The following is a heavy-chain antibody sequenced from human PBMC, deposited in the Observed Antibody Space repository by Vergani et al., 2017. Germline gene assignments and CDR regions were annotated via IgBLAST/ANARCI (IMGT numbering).Heavy chain of an antibody. CDR3: AKNGGAPDY. D-gene: IGHD1-1*01. J-gene: IGHJ4*02. Sequence: EVQLLESGGGLVQPGGSLRLSCAASGFTFTIYAMTGVRRAPGTGLEWVSGIRDNGGSPYYSDSVRGRFTISRDTSKNTLYLQMNTLRVEDTAVYYCAKNGGAPDYWGQGALVTVSS. V-gene: IGHV3-23*01. CDR1: GFTFTIYA. CDR2: IRDNGGSP.